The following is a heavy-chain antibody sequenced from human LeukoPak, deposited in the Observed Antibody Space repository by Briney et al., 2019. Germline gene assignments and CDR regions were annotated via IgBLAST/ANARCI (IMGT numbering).Heavy chain of an antibody. CDR2: INSDGSST. CDR3: ARAPPPGFYYYYYYMDV. V-gene: IGHV3-74*01. J-gene: IGHJ6*03. Sequence: GGSLGLSCAASGFTFSSYWMHWVRQAPGKGLVWVSRINSDGSSTSYADSVKGRFTISRDNAKNTLYLQMNSLRAEDTAVYYCARAPPPGFYYYYYYMDVWGKGTTVTVSS. CDR1: GFTFSSYW.